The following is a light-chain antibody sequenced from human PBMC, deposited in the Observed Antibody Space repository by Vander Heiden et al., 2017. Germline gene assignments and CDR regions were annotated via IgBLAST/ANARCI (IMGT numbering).Light chain of an antibody. Sequence: DIVLTQFPLSLPGTLGQAASNSYKSSQYLVHSNGDTYLNWFQLRPGQSPRRLIYKVSRRDSGVPDRFSGSGSDTDFTLMISSVEAEDVGFYYCMQGTHWPYSLGQGTKVEIK. CDR3: MQGTHWPYS. CDR1: QYLVHSNGDTY. V-gene: IGKV2-30*02. CDR2: KVS. J-gene: IGKJ2*03.